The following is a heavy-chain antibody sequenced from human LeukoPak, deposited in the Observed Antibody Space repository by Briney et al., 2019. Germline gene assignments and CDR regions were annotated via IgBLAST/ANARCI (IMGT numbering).Heavy chain of an antibody. D-gene: IGHD1-26*01. CDR2: TYYRSKWYY. Sequence: SQTLSLTCAISGDSVSSNSAAWNWIRQSPSRGLGWLGRTYYRSKWYYDYAVAVKSRMSINPDTSKNQFSLQLSSVTPEDTAVYYCARDPVGGSTIFDYWGQGTLVTVSS. V-gene: IGHV6-1*01. CDR3: ARDPVGGSTIFDY. J-gene: IGHJ4*02. CDR1: GDSVSSNSAA.